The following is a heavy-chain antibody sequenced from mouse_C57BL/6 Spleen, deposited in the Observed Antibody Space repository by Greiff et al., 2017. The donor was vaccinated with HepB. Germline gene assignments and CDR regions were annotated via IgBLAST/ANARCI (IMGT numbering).Heavy chain of an antibody. Sequence: QVQLQQPGAELVMPGASVKLSCKASGYTFTSYWMNWVKQRPGQGLEWIGEIDPSDSYTNYNRKFKGKSTLTVDKSSSTAYLQLSSLTSEEAAVYYCARGVTEGVDYWGQGTTLTVSS. D-gene: IGHD2-2*01. CDR1: GYTFTSYW. CDR3: ARGVTEGVDY. V-gene: IGHV1-69*01. J-gene: IGHJ2*01. CDR2: IDPSDSYT.